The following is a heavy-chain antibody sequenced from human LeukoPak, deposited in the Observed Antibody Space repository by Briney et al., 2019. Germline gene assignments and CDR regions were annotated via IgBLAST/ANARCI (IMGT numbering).Heavy chain of an antibody. J-gene: IGHJ6*02. V-gene: IGHV3-11*04. CDR3: AKDLTYYDSAVYYYGMDV. D-gene: IGHD3-22*01. CDR1: GFTFSDYY. Sequence: GGSLRLSCAASGFTFSDYYMSWIRQAPGKGLEWVSYISSSGSTIYYADSVKGRFTISRDNAKNSLYLQMNSLRAEDTAVYYCAKDLTYYDSAVYYYGMDVWGQGTTVTVSS. CDR2: ISSSGSTI.